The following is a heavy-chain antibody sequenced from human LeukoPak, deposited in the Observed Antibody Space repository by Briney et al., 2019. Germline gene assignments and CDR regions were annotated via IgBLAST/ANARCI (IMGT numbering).Heavy chain of an antibody. CDR1: GGTFSSYG. D-gene: IGHD3-10*01. CDR3: ARGDIYASGVDQ. Sequence: SVKVSCKASGGTFSSYGISWVRQAPGQGLEWMGGIIPIFGTANYAQKFQGRVTITSDESTTTAYMELSSLRCEDTAVYYCARGDIYASGVDQWGQGTLVTVSS. J-gene: IGHJ4*02. CDR2: IIPIFGTA. V-gene: IGHV1-69*13.